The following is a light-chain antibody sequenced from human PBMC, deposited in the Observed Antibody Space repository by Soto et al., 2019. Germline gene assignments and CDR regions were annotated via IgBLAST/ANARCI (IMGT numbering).Light chain of an antibody. Sequence: QSVLTQPASVSGSPGQSITISCVGTRDDIGAYDYVSWYQQHPGNAPKLLVYEVINRPSGVSDRFSGSKSGNTASLTISGLQAEDEADYYCNSYTNSSAVVFGGGTKVTVL. CDR2: EVI. V-gene: IGLV2-14*01. CDR1: RDDIGAYDY. CDR3: NSYTNSSAVV. J-gene: IGLJ2*01.